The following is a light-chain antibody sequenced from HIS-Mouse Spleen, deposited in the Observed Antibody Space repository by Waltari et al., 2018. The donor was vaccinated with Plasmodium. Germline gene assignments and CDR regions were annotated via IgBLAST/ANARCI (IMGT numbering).Light chain of an antibody. CDR3: QQYNNWSFT. CDR2: GAS. V-gene: IGKV3-15*01. J-gene: IGKJ3*01. Sequence: EIVMTQSPATLSVSPGERATPSCRASQSVSSNLAWYQQKPGQAPRLLIYGASTRATGIPARFSGSGSGTEVTLTISSLQSEDFAVYYCQQYNNWSFTFGPGTKVDIK. CDR1: QSVSSN.